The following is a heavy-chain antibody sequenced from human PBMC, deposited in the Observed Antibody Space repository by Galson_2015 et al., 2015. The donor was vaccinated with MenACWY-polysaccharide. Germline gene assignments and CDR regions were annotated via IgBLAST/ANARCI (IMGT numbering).Heavy chain of an antibody. J-gene: IGHJ6*02. CDR3: ARDYCDRITCSGMDV. V-gene: IGHV3-30-3*01. D-gene: IGHD2/OR15-2a*01. CDR2: IPYDGINK. CDR1: GFTFSSYA. Sequence: SLRLSCAASGFTFSSYAIHWVRQAPGKGLEWVAVIPYDGINKYYADSVKGRFTISRDNSKYTVYLQMNSLRADDTTVYYCARDYCDRITCSGMDVWGQGTTVTVSS.